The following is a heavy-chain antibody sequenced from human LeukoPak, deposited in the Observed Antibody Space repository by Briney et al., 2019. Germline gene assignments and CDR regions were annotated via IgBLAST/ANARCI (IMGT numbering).Heavy chain of an antibody. V-gene: IGHV3-74*01. J-gene: IGHJ3*02. CDR3: ARALTPDVVVPSPEDAFDI. D-gene: IGHD2-2*01. CDR1: GFTFSSYW. CDR2: INSDGSST. Sequence: GGSLRLSCAASGFTFSSYWMHWVRQAPGKGLVWVSRINSDGSSTSYADSVKGRFTISRDNAKNTLYLQMNSLRAEDTAVYYCARALTPDVVVPSPEDAFDIWGQGTMVTVSS.